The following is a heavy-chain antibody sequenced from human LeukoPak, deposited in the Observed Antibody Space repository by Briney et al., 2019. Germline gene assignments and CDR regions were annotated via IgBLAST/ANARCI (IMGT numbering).Heavy chain of an antibody. J-gene: IGHJ4*02. V-gene: IGHV3-53*01. CDR1: GFTVSGKY. CDR3: ARIPKTTYFDY. CDR2: IYSGGST. Sequence: PGGSLRLSCAASGFTVSGKYMTWVRQAPGKGLEWVSVIYSGGSTDYADSVKGRFTISRDNSENTLHLRMNSLRAEDTAVYYCARIPKTTYFDYWGQGTLVTVSS. D-gene: IGHD4-11*01.